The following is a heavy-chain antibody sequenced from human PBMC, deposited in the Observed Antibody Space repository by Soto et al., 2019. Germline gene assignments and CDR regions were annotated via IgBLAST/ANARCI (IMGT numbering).Heavy chain of an antibody. J-gene: IGHJ4*02. D-gene: IGHD3-9*01. V-gene: IGHV3-23*01. CDR2: ISGSGGST. CDR1: GFTFSIYA. Sequence: HPGGSLRLSCAASGFTFSIYAMSWVRQAPGKGLEWVSAISGSGGSTYYADSVKGRFTISRDNSKNTLYLQMNSLRAEDTAVYYCANWAADGVRYFDWLSTRPPFWGQGTLVTVSS. CDR3: ANWAADGVRYFDWLSTRPPF.